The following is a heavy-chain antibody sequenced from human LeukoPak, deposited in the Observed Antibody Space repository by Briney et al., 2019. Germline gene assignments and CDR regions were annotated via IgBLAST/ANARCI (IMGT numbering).Heavy chain of an antibody. CDR3: AKDTSGYYQPFGN. Sequence: GGSLRLSCAASGFAFSSYAMTWVRQAPGKGLEWVSAISGSGGYTYYADSVKGRFTISRDNSKNTLYLQMNSLRATDSAVYYCAKDTSGYYQPFGNWGQGTLVTVSS. CDR2: ISGSGGYT. J-gene: IGHJ4*02. V-gene: IGHV3-23*01. CDR1: GFAFSSYA. D-gene: IGHD3-22*01.